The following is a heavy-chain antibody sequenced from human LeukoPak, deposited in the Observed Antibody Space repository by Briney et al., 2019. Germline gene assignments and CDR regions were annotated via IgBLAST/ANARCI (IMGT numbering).Heavy chain of an antibody. CDR3: ARGGTYYDILTGYYIGYYFDY. Sequence: ASVKVSCKASGYTFTSYGISWVRQAPGQGLEWMGWISAYNGNTNYAQKLQGRVTMTTGTPTSTAYMELRSLRSDDTAVYYCARGGTYYDILTGYYIGYYFDYWGQGTLVTVSS. V-gene: IGHV1-18*01. J-gene: IGHJ4*02. D-gene: IGHD3-9*01. CDR2: ISAYNGNT. CDR1: GYTFTSYG.